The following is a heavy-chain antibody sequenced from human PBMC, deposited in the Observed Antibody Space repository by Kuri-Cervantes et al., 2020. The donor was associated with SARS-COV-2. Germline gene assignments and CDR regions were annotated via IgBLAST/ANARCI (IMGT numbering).Heavy chain of an antibody. J-gene: IGHJ4*02. Sequence: AGTLTLTCTASGGPVNSGSYYWSWIRPPPGKGLEWVVYIFYSGRTNYNPSLKGRITMSVDTSKDQFSLKFTTVTAADAAVYYCARTQSGTLFGVVASFDSWGQGILVTVSS. V-gene: IGHV4-61*01. CDR3: ARTQSGTLFGVVASFDS. D-gene: IGHD3-3*01. CDR2: IFYSGRT. CDR1: GGPVNSGSYY.